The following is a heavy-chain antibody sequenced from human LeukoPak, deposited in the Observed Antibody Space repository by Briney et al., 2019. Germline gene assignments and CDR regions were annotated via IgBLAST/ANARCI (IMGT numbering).Heavy chain of an antibody. CDR3: ARLYSYLVYYFDY. CDR1: GGSISSNSYY. D-gene: IGHD5-18*01. CDR2: IYYSGST. V-gene: IGHV4-39*01. J-gene: IGHJ4*02. Sequence: SETLSLTCTVSGGSISSNSYYWGWIRQPPVKGLEWIGSIYYSGSTYYNPSLKSRVTISVNTSKNQFSLKLSSVTAADTAVYYCARLYSYLVYYFDYWGQGTLVTVSS.